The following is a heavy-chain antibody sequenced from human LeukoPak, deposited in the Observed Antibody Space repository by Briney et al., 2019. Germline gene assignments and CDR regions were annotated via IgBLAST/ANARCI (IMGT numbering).Heavy chain of an antibody. CDR2: IYYSGST. CDR1: GGSISSSSYY. Sequence: PSETLSLTCTVSGGSISSSSYYWGWIRQPPGKGLEWIGSIYYSGSTYYNPSLKSRVTISVDTSKNQFSLKLSSVTAADTAVYYCARHARMWAGSGSSGFDPWGQGTLVTVSS. CDR3: ARHARMWAGSGSSGFDP. D-gene: IGHD3-10*01. V-gene: IGHV4-39*01. J-gene: IGHJ5*02.